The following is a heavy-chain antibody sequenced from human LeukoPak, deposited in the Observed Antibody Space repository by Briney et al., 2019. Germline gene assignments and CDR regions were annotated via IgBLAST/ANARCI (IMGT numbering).Heavy chain of an antibody. Sequence: SQTLSLTCAISGDSVSGNSGAWNWIRQSPARGLEWLGRTYYRSKWYNDYAVSVKSRITINPDTSKNQFSLQLNSVTPEDTAMYYCARGGAVAGAGSIDYWGQGTLVTVSS. D-gene: IGHD6-19*01. CDR3: ARGGAVAGAGSIDY. J-gene: IGHJ4*02. V-gene: IGHV6-1*01. CDR1: GDSVSGNSGA. CDR2: TYYRSKWYN.